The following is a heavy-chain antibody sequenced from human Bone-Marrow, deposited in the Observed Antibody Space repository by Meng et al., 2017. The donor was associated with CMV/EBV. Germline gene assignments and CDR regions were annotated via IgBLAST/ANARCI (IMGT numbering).Heavy chain of an antibody. CDR3: ASLSSGYYYGY. CDR1: GGSISSSNW. CDR2: NYHSGST. D-gene: IGHD3-22*01. J-gene: IGHJ4*02. Sequence: LTCAVYGGSISSSNWWSWVRQPPGKGLGWIGENYHSGSTNYNPSLKSRVTISVDKSKNQFSLKLSSVTAADTAVYYCASLSSGYYYGYWGQGTLVTVSS. V-gene: IGHV4-4*02.